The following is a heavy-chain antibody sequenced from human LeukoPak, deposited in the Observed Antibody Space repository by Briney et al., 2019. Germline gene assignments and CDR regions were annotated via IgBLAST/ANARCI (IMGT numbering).Heavy chain of an antibody. J-gene: IGHJ4*02. CDR1: AFPFSTYS. Sequence: GGSLRLSRAASAFPFSTYSMNWVRQAPGKGLEWVSSISRGSSRRHYADSVKGRFTISRDNAKSSLYLQMNSLRAEDTAVYYCAADAEFDITASFDFWGQGTLVTVSS. D-gene: IGHD3-10*01. V-gene: IGHV3-21*01. CDR3: AADAEFDITASFDF. CDR2: ISRGSSRR.